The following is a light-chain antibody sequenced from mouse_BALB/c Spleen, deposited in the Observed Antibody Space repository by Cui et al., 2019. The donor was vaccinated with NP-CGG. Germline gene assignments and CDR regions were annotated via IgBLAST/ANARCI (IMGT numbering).Light chain of an antibody. Sequence: HAVLPQQSAPTTSPGETVTLTCRSSTGAVTTYNYANWVQEKPDHLFTGLIGGTNNRAPGVPARFSGSLIGDKAALTITGAQTEDEAMYFCALWYSNHWVFGGGTKLTVL. CDR1: TGAVTTYNY. CDR3: ALWYSNHWV. V-gene: IGLV1*01. J-gene: IGLJ1*01. CDR2: GTN.